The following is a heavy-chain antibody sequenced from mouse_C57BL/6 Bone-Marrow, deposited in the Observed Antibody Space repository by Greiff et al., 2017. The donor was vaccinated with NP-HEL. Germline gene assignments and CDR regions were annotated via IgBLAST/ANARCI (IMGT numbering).Heavy chain of an antibody. CDR2: ISSGGDYI. J-gene: IGHJ3*01. V-gene: IGHV5-9-1*02. CDR1: GFTFSSYA. D-gene: IGHD1-1*01. Sequence: EVKLVESGEGLVKPGGSLKLSCAASGFTFSSYAMSWVRQTPEKRLEWVAYISSGGDYIYYADTVKGRFTISRDNARNTLYLQMSSLKSEDTAMYYCTRDLYYYGSSPFADWGQGTLVTVSA. CDR3: TRDLYYYGSSPFAD.